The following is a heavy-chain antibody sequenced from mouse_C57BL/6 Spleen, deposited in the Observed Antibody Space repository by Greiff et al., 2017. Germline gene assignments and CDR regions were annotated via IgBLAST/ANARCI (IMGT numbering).Heavy chain of an antibody. D-gene: IGHD4-1*01. J-gene: IGHJ3*01. CDR1: GYTFTDYY. Sequence: EVQLQQSGPVLVKPGASVKMSCKASGYTFTDYYMNWVKQSHGKSLEWIGVINPYNGGTSYNQKFKGKATLTVDKSSSTAYMELNSLTSEDSAVYYCARSNWEGGAWFAYWGQGTLVTVSA. CDR2: INPYNGGT. CDR3: ARSNWEGGAWFAY. V-gene: IGHV1-19*01.